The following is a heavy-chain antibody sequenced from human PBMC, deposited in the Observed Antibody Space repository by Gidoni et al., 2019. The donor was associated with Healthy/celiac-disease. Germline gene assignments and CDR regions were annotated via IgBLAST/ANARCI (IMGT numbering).Heavy chain of an antibody. CDR2: ISSSSSYI. CDR1: GFPSSSDS. V-gene: IGHV3-21*01. J-gene: IGHJ4*02. D-gene: IGHD3-22*01. CDR3: AREFQVRYGSSGYYGGVY. Sequence: EVQLVESGGGLVKPGGSLRLSGAASGFPSSSDSMTGVRQAPGKGLDWVSSISSSSSYISSADSVKGRFTISRDNAKNSLYLQMNSLRAEDTSVYYCAREFQVRYGSSGYYGGVYWGQGTLVTVSS.